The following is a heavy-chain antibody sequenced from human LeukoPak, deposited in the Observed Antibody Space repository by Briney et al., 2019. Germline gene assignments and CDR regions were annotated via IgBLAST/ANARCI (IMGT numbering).Heavy chain of an antibody. CDR2: ISNSGSTI. D-gene: IGHD5-18*01. CDR3: SRLRGYSYGYADY. Sequence: GGSLRLSCAASGFTFSSYSMNWVRRAPWKGLEWVSYISNSGSTIDYADSVKGRFTVSRDNAKNSLYLQMDSLRAEDTAVYYCSRLRGYSYGYADYWGQGTLVTVSS. V-gene: IGHV3-48*04. J-gene: IGHJ4*02. CDR1: GFTFSSYS.